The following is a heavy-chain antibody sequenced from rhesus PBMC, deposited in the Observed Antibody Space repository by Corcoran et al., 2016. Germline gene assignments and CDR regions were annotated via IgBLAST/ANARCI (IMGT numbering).Heavy chain of an antibody. V-gene: IGHV3-13*01. CDR3: TKEYCTGSGCYYGLDS. CDR1: GFTFSNYY. J-gene: IGHJ6*01. D-gene: IGHD2-21*01. Sequence: EVQLVESGGGLVQPGGSLRLSCAASGFTFSNYYMHWVRQAQGKGLEGGGLTRNKAKMYATECATAGKGKFTISRDDSKNPLYLQMSSLKTEDTAVYYCTKEYCTGSGCYYGLDSWGQGVVVTVSS. CDR2: TRNKAKMYAT.